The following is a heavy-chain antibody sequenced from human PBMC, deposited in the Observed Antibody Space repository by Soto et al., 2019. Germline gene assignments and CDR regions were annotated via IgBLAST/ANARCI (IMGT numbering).Heavy chain of an antibody. CDR2: IYPGDSDI. J-gene: IGHJ6*02. CDR3: GSVSFPIPNPNGMDV. Sequence: PGESLKISCKGTGYSFTSYWIAWVRQMPGKGLEWMGIIYPGDSDIRYSPSFEGQVTISADKSISTVYLQWSSLKASDTAMYYCGSVSFPIPNPNGMDVWGQGTTVPVSS. CDR1: GYSFTSYW. V-gene: IGHV5-51*01. D-gene: IGHD3-10*01.